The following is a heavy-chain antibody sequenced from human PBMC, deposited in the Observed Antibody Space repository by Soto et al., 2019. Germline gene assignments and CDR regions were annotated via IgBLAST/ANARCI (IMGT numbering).Heavy chain of an antibody. CDR2: IYYSGST. CDR3: ARARKNLGYCSGGSCYRGFDP. CDR1: GGSISRGGYY. V-gene: IGHV4-31*03. J-gene: IGHJ5*02. D-gene: IGHD2-15*01. Sequence: SETLSLTCTVSGGSISRGGYYWSWIRQHPGKGLEWIGYIYYSGSTYYNPSLKSRVTISVDTSKNQFSLKLSSVTAADTAVYYCARARKNLGYCSGGSCYRGFDPWGQGTLVTVSS.